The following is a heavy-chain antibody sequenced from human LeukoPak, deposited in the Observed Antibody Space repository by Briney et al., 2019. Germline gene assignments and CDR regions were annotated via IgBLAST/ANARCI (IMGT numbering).Heavy chain of an antibody. V-gene: IGHV3-64*01. CDR1: GFTFSSYA. CDR2: ISSNGGST. D-gene: IGHD1-1*01. CDR3: ARDACCTKAIRDYYYYYMDV. J-gene: IGHJ6*03. Sequence: GGSLRLSCAASGFTFSSYAMHWVRQAPGKGLEYVSAISSNGGSTYYANPVKGRFTISRDNSKNTLYLQMGSLRAEDMAVYYCARDACCTKAIRDYYYYYMDVWGKGTTVTVSS.